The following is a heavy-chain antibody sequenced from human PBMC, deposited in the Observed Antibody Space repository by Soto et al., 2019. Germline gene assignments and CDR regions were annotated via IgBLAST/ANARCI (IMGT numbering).Heavy chain of an antibody. CDR3: ACIVVVPAAMVGNDAFDI. CDR2: ISSSSSYI. CDR1: GFTFSSYS. D-gene: IGHD2-2*01. J-gene: IGHJ3*02. V-gene: IGHV3-21*01. Sequence: EVQLVESGGGLVKPGRSLRLSCAASGFTFSSYSMNWVRQAPGKGLECVSSISSSSSYIYYADSVKGRFTISRDNAKNSLYLQMNSLRSEDTTVYYCACIVVVPAAMVGNDAFDIWGQRTMVTVSS.